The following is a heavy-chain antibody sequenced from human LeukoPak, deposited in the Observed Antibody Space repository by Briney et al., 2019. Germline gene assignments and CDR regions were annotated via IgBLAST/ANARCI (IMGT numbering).Heavy chain of an antibody. D-gene: IGHD5-12*01. CDR3: AKDRGYDRSYYFDY. V-gene: IGHV3-30*18. CDR1: GFTFSSYG. J-gene: IGHJ4*02. Sequence: GRSLRLSCAASGFTFSSYGMHWVRQAPGKGLEWGAVISYDGSNKYYADSVKGRFTISRDNSKNTLYLQMNSLRAEDTAVYYCAKDRGYDRSYYFDYWGQGTLVTVSS. CDR2: ISYDGSNK.